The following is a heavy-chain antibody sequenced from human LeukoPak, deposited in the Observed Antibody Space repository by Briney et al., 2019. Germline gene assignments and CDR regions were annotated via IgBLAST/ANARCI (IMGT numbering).Heavy chain of an antibody. CDR3: AKDIVGALDY. J-gene: IGHJ4*02. CDR1: GFTFDDYA. Sequence: GGSLRLSCAASGFTFDDYAMHWVRQAPGKGLEWVSGISWNSGSIGYADSVKGRFTISRDNAKNSLYPQMNSLRAEDTALYYCAKDIVGALDYWGQGTLVTVSS. V-gene: IGHV3-9*01. D-gene: IGHD1-26*01. CDR2: ISWNSGSI.